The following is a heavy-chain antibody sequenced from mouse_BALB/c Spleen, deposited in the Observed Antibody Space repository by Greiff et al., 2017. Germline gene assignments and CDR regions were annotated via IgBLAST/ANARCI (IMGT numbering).Heavy chain of an antibody. D-gene: IGHD2-4*01. CDR2: IYPYNGGT. CDR3: ARDYDYDDGFDY. Sequence: VQLQQSGPELVKPGASVKISCKASGYTFTDYNMHWVKQSHGKSLEWIGYIYPYNGGTGYNQKFKSKATLTVDNSSSTAYMELRSLTSEDSAVYYCARDYDYDDGFDYWGQGTTLTVSS. CDR1: GYTFTDYN. J-gene: IGHJ2*01. V-gene: IGHV1S29*02.